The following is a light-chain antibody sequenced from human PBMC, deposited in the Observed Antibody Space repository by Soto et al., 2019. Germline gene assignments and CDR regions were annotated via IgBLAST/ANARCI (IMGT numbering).Light chain of an antibody. V-gene: IGKV3-20*01. CDR1: QSVSSNF. CDR3: QQYGSSPRT. J-gene: IGKJ1*01. CDR2: GAS. Sequence: EIVLTQSPGTLSLSPGERATLSCRASQSVSSNFVAWYQQKPGQALRLLIDGASNRATGIPDRFSGSGSGTGFTLTISILEPEDFAVYYCQQYGSSPRTFGQGTKVDIK.